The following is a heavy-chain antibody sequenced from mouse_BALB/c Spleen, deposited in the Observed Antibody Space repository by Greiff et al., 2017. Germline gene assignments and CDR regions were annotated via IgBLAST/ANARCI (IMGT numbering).Heavy chain of an antibody. J-gene: IGHJ2*01. CDR2: IDPENGDT. CDR3: ITTVVPHY. Sequence: DVQLQESGAELVRSGASVKLSCTASGFNIKDYYMHWVKQRPEQGLEWIGWIDPENGDTEYAPKFQGKATMTADTSSNTAYLQLSSLTSEDTAVYYCITTVVPHYWGQGTTLTVSS. D-gene: IGHD1-1*01. CDR1: GFNIKDYY. V-gene: IGHV14-4*02.